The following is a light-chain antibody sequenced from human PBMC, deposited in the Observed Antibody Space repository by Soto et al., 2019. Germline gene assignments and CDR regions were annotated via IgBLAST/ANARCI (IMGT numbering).Light chain of an antibody. CDR1: QSVSSSY. CDR2: GAS. Sequence: EIVLTQSPGTLSLSPGERATLSCRASQSVSSSYLAWYQQKPGQAPRLLIYGASSRATGIPDRFSGSGSGTDFTLNISRLEPEDFAVYYCQQYGSSPKTFCQGTKVEIK. J-gene: IGKJ1*01. CDR3: QQYGSSPKT. V-gene: IGKV3-20*01.